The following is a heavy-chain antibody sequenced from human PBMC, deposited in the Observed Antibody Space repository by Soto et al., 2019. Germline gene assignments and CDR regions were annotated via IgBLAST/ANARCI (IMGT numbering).Heavy chain of an antibody. CDR2: IYYSGST. CDR1: GGSISSGGYY. J-gene: IGHJ5*02. D-gene: IGHD2-21*02. Sequence: QVQLQESGPGLVKPSQTLSLTCTVSGGSISSGGYYWSWIRQHPGKGLEWIGYIYYSGSTYYNPSLKSRVTISVDTSKNQFSLKLSSVTAADTAVYYCARVGHVYCGGDCYSGWFDPWGQGTLVTVSS. V-gene: IGHV4-31*03. CDR3: ARVGHVYCGGDCYSGWFDP.